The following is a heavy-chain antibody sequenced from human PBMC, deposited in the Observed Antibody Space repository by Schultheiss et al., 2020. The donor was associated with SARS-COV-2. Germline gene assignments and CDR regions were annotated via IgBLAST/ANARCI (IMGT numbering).Heavy chain of an antibody. CDR3: ARVSWNGREGLDY. J-gene: IGHJ4*02. V-gene: IGHV4-39*07. CDR1: GGSISSSSYY. D-gene: IGHD1-1*01. CDR2: IYYSGST. Sequence: SQTLSLTCTVSGGSISSSSYYWGWIRQPPGKGLEWIGSIYYSGSTNYNPSLKSRVTISVDTSKNQFSLKLSSVTAADTAVYYCARVSWNGREGLDYWGQGTLVTVSS.